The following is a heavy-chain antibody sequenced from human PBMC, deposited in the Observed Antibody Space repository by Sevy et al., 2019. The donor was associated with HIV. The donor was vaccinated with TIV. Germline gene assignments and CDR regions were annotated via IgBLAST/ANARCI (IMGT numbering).Heavy chain of an antibody. CDR3: ATDIGVKWEFLGARFFDS. Sequence: GGSLRLSCAASGFTFTNAWMNWVRQVPGKGLEWVGRIKSETYSGTTDYAAPVKGRVTILRDDSDNTMYLQMNSLKTEDTAVYYGATDIGVKWEFLGARFFDSWGQGTLVTVSS. CDR1: GFTFTNAW. D-gene: IGHD1-26*01. J-gene: IGHJ4*02. CDR2: IKSETYSGTT. V-gene: IGHV3-15*07.